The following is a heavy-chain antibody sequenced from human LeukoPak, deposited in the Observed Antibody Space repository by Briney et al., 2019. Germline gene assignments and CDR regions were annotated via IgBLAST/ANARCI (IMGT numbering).Heavy chain of an antibody. CDR1: GFTFSSYG. V-gene: IGHV3-33*01. J-gene: IGHJ6*04. CDR3: ATLLQGDGMDV. Sequence: GGSLRLSCAASGFTFSSYGMHWVRQAPGKGLEWVAVIWYDGSNTYYADPVKGRFTISRDNSKNTLYLQMNSLRAEDTAIYYCATLLQGDGMDVWGKGTTVTVSS. D-gene: IGHD4-11*01. CDR2: IWYDGSNT.